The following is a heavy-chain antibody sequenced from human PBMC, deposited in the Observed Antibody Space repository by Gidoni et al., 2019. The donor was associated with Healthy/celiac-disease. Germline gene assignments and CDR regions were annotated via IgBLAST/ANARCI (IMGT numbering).Heavy chain of an antibody. V-gene: IGHV3-48*03. CDR3: AREGFGWSTVVTPDYYYGMDV. D-gene: IGHD4-17*01. J-gene: IGHJ6*02. CDR2: ISSSGSTI. CDR1: GFTFSSYE. Sequence: EVQLVESGGGLVQPGGSLRLSCAASGFTFSSYEMNWVRQAPGKGLEWVSYISSSGSTIYYADSVKGRFTISRDNAKNSLYQQMNSLRAEDTAVYYCAREGFGWSTVVTPDYYYGMDVWGQGTTVTVSS.